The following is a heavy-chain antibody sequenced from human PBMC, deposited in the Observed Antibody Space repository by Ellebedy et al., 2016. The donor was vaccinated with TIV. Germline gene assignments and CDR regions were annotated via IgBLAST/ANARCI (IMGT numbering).Heavy chain of an antibody. V-gene: IGHV4-59*01. CDR1: GGSISSFY. J-gene: IGHJ4*02. D-gene: IGHD2-21*02. CDR3: ARDRGGDIAY. CDR2: MYYSGST. Sequence: GSLRLSCTVSGGSISSFYWSWIRQPPGKALEWIGYMYYSGSTNYNPSLKSRVTLSVETSKNQFSLDLTSVTEADTAVYYCARDRGGDIAYWGQGLLVAVSS.